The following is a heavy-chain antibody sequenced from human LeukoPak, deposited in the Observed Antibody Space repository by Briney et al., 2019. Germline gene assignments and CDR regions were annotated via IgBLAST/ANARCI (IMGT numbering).Heavy chain of an antibody. D-gene: IGHD1-7*01. V-gene: IGHV4-39*01. Sequence: SETLSLTCTVSGGSISSSSYYWGWIRPPPGKGRELFGSLFYSGRAYYHPSLRSRVSISVDTSKNQFSLKLSSVPAADTAVYYCARQGGTLNWFDPWGQGTLVTVCS. J-gene: IGHJ5*02. CDR2: LFYSGRA. CDR1: GGSISSSSYY. CDR3: ARQGGTLNWFDP.